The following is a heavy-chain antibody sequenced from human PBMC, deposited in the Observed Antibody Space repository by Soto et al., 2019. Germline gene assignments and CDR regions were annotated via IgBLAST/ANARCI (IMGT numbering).Heavy chain of an antibody. J-gene: IGHJ4*02. CDR1: SGSISSGGYS. V-gene: IGHV4-30-2*06. D-gene: IGHD6-6*01. CDR2: ISHSGST. Sequence: QLQLQESGSGLVKPSQTLSLTCAVSSGSISSGGYSWSWIRQSPGKGLEWIGYISHSGSTYYNPSLKSRVTIAVDRSKNQFSLKLSSVLAADTAVYYCASGSHVPHYWGQGTLVTVSS. CDR3: ASGSHVPHY.